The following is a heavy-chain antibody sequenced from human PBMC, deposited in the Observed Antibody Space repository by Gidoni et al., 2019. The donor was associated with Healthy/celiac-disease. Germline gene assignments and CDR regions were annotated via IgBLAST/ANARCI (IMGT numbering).Heavy chain of an antibody. CDR1: GFTFSSYG. Sequence: ASGFTFSSYGMHWVRQAPGKGLEWVAVISYDGSNKYYADSVKGRFTISRDNSKNTLYLQMNSLRAEDTAVYYCAKDIGSGWNYGEYFQHWGQGTLVTVSS. V-gene: IGHV3-30*18. J-gene: IGHJ1*01. CDR2: ISYDGSNK. CDR3: AKDIGSGWNYGEYFQH. D-gene: IGHD6-19*01.